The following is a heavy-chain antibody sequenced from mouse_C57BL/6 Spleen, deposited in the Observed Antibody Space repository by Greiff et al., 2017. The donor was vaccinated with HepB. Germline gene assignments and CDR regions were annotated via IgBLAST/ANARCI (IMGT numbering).Heavy chain of an antibody. D-gene: IGHD1-1*01. V-gene: IGHV14-2*01. J-gene: IGHJ4*01. CDR3: ARIPLVAERDY. CDR2: IDPEDGET. CDR1: GFNIKDYY. Sequence: EVQLQQSGAELVKPGASVKLSCTASGFNIKDYYMHWVKQRTEQGLEWIGRIDPEDGETKYAPNFQGTATIKADTSSNTAYLQISSLPSVDTAVYYCARIPLVAERDYWGQGTSVTVSS.